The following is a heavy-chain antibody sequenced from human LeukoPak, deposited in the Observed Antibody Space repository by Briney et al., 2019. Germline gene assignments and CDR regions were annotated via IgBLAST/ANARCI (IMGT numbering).Heavy chain of an antibody. Sequence: GGSLRLSCAGSGFTLSTYAMNWVRQAPGKGLEWVSYISSSGSTIYYADSVKGRFTISRDNAKNSLYLQMDSLRAEDTAVYYCARGHYDSSAHGNDAFDIWGQGTMVTVSS. J-gene: IGHJ3*02. V-gene: IGHV3-48*03. D-gene: IGHD3-22*01. CDR3: ARGHYDSSAHGNDAFDI. CDR1: GFTLSTYA. CDR2: ISSSGSTI.